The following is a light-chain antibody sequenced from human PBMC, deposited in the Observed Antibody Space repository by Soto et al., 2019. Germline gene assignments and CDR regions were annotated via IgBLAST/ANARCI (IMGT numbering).Light chain of an antibody. CDR1: SSDVGGYNY. J-gene: IGLJ2*01. CDR3: SSYTSTSALV. V-gene: IGLV2-14*01. Sequence: QSVLTQPASVSGSPGQSITISCTGTSSDVGGYNYVSWYQQHPGKAPKLIIYDVSNRPSGVSNRFSGSESGNTASLTISGLQAEDEADYYCSSYTSTSALVFGGGTKVTVL. CDR2: DVS.